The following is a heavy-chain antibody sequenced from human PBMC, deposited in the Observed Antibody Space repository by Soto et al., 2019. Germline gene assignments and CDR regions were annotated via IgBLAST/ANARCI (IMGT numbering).Heavy chain of an antibody. CDR3: ASMGYHYGSGSYPLDY. D-gene: IGHD3-10*01. J-gene: IGHJ4*02. V-gene: IGHV4-59*08. Sequence: TSETQSLTCPVSGGSISSYYLTWIRQPPGKGLEWIGFIYNSGSTHCNPSLRSRVTISVDTSKNQFSLKLRSVTAADTAVYYCASMGYHYGSGSYPLDYWGQGTLVTVSS. CDR1: GGSISSYY. CDR2: IYNSGST.